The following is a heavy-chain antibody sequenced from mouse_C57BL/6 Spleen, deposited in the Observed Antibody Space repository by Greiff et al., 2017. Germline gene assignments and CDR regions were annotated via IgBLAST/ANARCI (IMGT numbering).Heavy chain of an antibody. V-gene: IGHV1-82*01. CDR3: ARSRYYASSYFDY. Sequence: VQLQQSGPELVKPGASVKISCKASGYAFSSSWMNWVKQRPGKGLEWIGRIYPADGDTNYNWKFKGKATLTADKSYSTAYMQLSSRTSEDSAVYFCARSRYYASSYFDYWGQGTTLTVSS. CDR1: GYAFSSSW. CDR2: IYPADGDT. D-gene: IGHD1-1*01. J-gene: IGHJ2*01.